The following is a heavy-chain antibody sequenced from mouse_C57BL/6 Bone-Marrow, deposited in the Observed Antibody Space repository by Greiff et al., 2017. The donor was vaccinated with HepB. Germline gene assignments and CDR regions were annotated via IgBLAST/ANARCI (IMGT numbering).Heavy chain of an antibody. CDR3: ARSITTVVATGYFDY. CDR1: GYTFTSYD. CDR2: IYPRDGST. J-gene: IGHJ2*01. V-gene: IGHV1-85*01. Sequence: QVQLKESGPELVKPGASVKLSCKASGYTFTSYDINWVKQRPGQGLEWIGWIYPRDGSTKYNEKFKGKATLTVDTSSSTAYMELHSLTSEDSAVYFCARSITTVVATGYFDYWGQGTTLTVSS. D-gene: IGHD1-1*01.